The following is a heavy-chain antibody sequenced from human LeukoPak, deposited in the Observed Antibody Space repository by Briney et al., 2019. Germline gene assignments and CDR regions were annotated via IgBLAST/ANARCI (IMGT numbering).Heavy chain of an antibody. CDR3: ARGYSLDYGDYFDY. J-gene: IGHJ4*02. CDR2: ISGYNGDT. D-gene: IGHD4-17*01. V-gene: IGHV1-18*01. CDR1: GYTFTRYA. Sequence: VASVKVSCKASGYTFTRYAVSWVRQAPGQGLEWMGWISGYNGDTNYAQKLQGRVTMTTDTSTTTAYMELWSLRSDDTAVYYCARGYSLDYGDYFDYWGQGTLVTVSS.